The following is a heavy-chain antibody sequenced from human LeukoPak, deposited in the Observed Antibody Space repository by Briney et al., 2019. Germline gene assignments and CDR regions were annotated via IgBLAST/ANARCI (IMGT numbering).Heavy chain of an antibody. CDR2: INADGTDT. CDR3: ATKQWLAPPPDS. V-gene: IGHV3-74*01. Sequence: PGGSLRFCCAAGGFTFSKYWMLWGRQAPGKGLEIVSRINADGTDTTYADSVKGRFTVSRDNADNTMFLQMNSVRDEDTAVYYCATKQWLAPPPDSWGQGTPVTVSS. D-gene: IGHD6-19*01. CDR1: GFTFSKYW. J-gene: IGHJ4*02.